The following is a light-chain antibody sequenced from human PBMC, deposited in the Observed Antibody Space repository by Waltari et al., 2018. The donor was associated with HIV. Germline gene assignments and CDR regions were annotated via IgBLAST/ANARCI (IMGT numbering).Light chain of an antibody. CDR1: TSNIGSNT. J-gene: IGLJ3*02. CDR3: AAWDDSLNGWV. Sequence: QSVLTQPPSASGTPGQRVTISCSGSTSNIGSNTVSWYQQLPGTAPKLFIYSNNRRPSGFPDRFSGSKSGTSASRAISGLQCEDEADYYCAAWDDSLNGWVFCGGSKLTVV. V-gene: IGLV1-44*01. CDR2: SNN.